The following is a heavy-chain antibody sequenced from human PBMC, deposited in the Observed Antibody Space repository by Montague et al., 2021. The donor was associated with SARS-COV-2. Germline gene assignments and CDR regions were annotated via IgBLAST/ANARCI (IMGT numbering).Heavy chain of an antibody. CDR3: ARRGGGEVFARFMYWYFDV. V-gene: IGHV4-59*13. CDR2: IYYSGSVTT. D-gene: IGHD2-21*01. Sequence: ETLSLTCSVSGGSINNYYWGWVQQSPGKGLEWIGYIYYSGSVTTSYNPSLKSRVSISVDTSENQFSLKLTSVTAADTAVYYCARRGGGEVFARFMYWYFDVWSRGSLVTVSS. J-gene: IGHJ2*01. CDR1: GGSINNYY.